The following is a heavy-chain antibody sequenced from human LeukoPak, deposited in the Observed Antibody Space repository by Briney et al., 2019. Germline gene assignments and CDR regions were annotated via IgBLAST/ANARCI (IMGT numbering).Heavy chain of an antibody. CDR1: GGSISSYY. Sequence: SETLSLTCTVSGGSISSYYWSWIRQPPGKGLEWIGYIYYSGSTNYNPSLKSRVTISVDTSENQFSLKLSSVTAADTAVYYCAREYSSGWYFGYWGQGTLVTVSS. D-gene: IGHD6-19*01. CDR3: AREYSSGWYFGY. CDR2: IYYSGST. V-gene: IGHV4-59*01. J-gene: IGHJ4*02.